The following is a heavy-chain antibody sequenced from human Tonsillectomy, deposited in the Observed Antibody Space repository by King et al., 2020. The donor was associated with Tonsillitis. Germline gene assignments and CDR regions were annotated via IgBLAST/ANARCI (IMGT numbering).Heavy chain of an antibody. CDR2: ISWDGGST. J-gene: IGHJ4*02. Sequence: EVQLVESGGVVVQPGGSLRLSCAASGFTFDDYTMHWVRQAPGKGLEWVSLISWDGGSTYYADSVKGRFTISRDNSKNSLYLQMNSLRTEDTALYYCAKGGGDLSYDYYFDYWGQGTLVTVSS. CDR3: AKGGGDLSYDYYFDY. D-gene: IGHD2-21*02. CDR1: GFTFDDYT. V-gene: IGHV3-43*01.